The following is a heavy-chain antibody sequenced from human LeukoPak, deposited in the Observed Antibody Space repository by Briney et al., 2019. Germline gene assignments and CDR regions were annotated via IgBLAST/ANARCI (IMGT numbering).Heavy chain of an antibody. CDR3: ARGRGPAAFGTSSPNWFDP. J-gene: IGHJ5*02. V-gene: IGHV1-18*01. CDR2: ISAYNGNT. D-gene: IGHD2-2*01. Sequence: ASVKVSCKASGYTFTSYGISWVRQAPGQGLEWMGWISAYNGNTNYAQKFQGRVTITRNTSISTAYMELSSLRSEDTAVYYCARGRGPAAFGTSSPNWFDPWGQGTLVTVSS. CDR1: GYTFTSYG.